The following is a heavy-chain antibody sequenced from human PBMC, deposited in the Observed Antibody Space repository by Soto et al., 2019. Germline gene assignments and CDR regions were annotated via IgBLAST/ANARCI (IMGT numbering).Heavy chain of an antibody. D-gene: IGHD3-3*01. CDR1: GYTFTSYG. V-gene: IGHV1-18*01. CDR2: ISAYNGNT. J-gene: IGHJ6*02. CDR3: ARGYDFWSGYYYPYGMDV. Sequence: ASVKVSCKASGYTFTSYGISWVRQAPGQGLEWMGWISAYNGNTNYAQKLQGRVTMSTDTPTSTAYMELRSLRAEDTAVYYCARGYDFWSGYYYPYGMDVWGQGTTVTVSS.